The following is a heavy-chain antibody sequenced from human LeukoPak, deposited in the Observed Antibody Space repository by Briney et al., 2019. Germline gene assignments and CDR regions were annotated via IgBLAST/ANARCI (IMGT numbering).Heavy chain of an antibody. J-gene: IGHJ4*02. CDR3: ARDKQPGDY. V-gene: IGHV4-59*01. Sequence: PSETLSLTCTVSGGSISGYYWGWIRQPPGNALEWIGYISYSGSPTYNPSLKSRVTMSVDTSKNQFSLKLSSVTSADTAVYYCARDKQPGDYWGQGTLVTVSS. CDR2: ISYSGSP. CDR1: GGSISGYY. D-gene: IGHD6-13*01.